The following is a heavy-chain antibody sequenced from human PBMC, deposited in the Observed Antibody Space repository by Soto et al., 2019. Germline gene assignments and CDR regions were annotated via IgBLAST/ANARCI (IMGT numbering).Heavy chain of an antibody. J-gene: IGHJ6*02. CDR1: GYAFSNNF. D-gene: IGHD2-8*01. CDR3: AIALRNGYFYGMDI. Sequence: GASVKVSCKASGYAFSNNFMHWVRRAPAQGLEWMGVINPTTGLTSNAQKFQGRITMTSDTSSSTAYMELSSLRSEDTAVYYCAIALRNGYFYGMDIWGQGTTVPVSS. V-gene: IGHV1-46*01. CDR2: INPTTGLT.